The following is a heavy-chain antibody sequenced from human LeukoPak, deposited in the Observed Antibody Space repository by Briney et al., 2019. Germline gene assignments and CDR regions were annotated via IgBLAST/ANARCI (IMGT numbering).Heavy chain of an antibody. CDR3: ARGPAVAGIIGD. Sequence: SETLSLTCTVSGGSISSSSYYWGWIRQPPGKGLEWIGYIYYSGSTYYNPSLKSRVTISVDTSKNQFSLKLSSVTAADTAVYYCARGPAVAGIIGDWGQGTLVTVSS. D-gene: IGHD6-19*01. J-gene: IGHJ4*02. CDR1: GGSISSSSYY. CDR2: IYYSGST. V-gene: IGHV4-30-4*08.